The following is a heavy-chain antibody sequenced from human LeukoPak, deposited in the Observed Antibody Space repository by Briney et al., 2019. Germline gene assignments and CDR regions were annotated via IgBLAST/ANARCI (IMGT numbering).Heavy chain of an antibody. CDR2: ISGTGGST. J-gene: IGHJ4*02. Sequence: PGGSLRLFCAASGFTFHAYAMNWVRQAPGKGLEWVSVISGTGGSTYYADSVKGRFTISRDNSKNTLNLQMNSLRAEDTAVYYCAKRGSGDYFDYWGQGTLVTVSS. D-gene: IGHD3-16*01. V-gene: IGHV3-23*01. CDR3: AKRGSGDYFDY. CDR1: GFTFHAYA.